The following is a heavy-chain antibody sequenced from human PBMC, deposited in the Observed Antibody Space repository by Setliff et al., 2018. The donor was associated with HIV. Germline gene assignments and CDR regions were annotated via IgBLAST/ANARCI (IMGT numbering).Heavy chain of an antibody. CDR3: SRTPYSSSSDV. J-gene: IGHJ6*02. Sequence: PSETLSLTCTVSGGSISSHYWSWIRQSPGEGLEWIGSIYYSGSTTNYNLSLKSRVTISVDTSKNQFSLKLSSVTAADTDVYYCSRTPYSSSSDVWGQGTTVTVSS. D-gene: IGHD2-2*01. V-gene: IGHV4-59*11. CDR1: GGSISSHY. CDR2: IYYSGSTT.